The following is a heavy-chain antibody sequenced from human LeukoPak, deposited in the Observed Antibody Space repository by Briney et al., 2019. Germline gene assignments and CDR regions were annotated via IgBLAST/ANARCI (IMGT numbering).Heavy chain of an antibody. J-gene: IGHJ4*02. CDR3: ARASLVGATFDY. CDR1: GGSISSYY. D-gene: IGHD1-26*01. Sequence: SETLSLTCTVSGGSISSYYWSWIRQPPGKGLEWIGYIYYSGSTNYNPSLKSRVTISVDTSKNQFSLKLSSVTAADTAVYYCARASLVGATFDYWGQGTLVTVSS. V-gene: IGHV4-59*01. CDR2: IYYSGST.